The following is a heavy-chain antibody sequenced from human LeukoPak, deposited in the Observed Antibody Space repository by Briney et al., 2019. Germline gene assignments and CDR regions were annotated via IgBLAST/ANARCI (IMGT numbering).Heavy chain of an antibody. J-gene: IGHJ5*01. CDR2: IYFSGTP. Sequence: SETLSLTCTVSRGSIRTADYYWAWVRQPPGEGLEWLGSIYFSGTPYFNPSLKSRVAVSIDTSKNQFSLKVTSVNASDTAVYFCARTSSWYAGALFDSWGQGTLVTVSS. CDR1: RGSIRTADYY. CDR3: ARTSSWYAGALFDS. D-gene: IGHD6-13*01. V-gene: IGHV4-39*01.